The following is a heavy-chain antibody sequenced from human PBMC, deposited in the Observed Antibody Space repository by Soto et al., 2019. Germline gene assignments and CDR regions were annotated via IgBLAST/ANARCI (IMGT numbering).Heavy chain of an antibody. D-gene: IGHD6-13*01. J-gene: IGHJ4*02. CDR1: GFTFSNYG. V-gene: IGHV3-30*18. CDR3: AKVLSSSWWYYFDY. CDR2: ISFDGSHK. Sequence: GGSLRLSCAGSGFTFSNYGLHWVRQAPGKGLDWVSFISFDGSHKYYADSVKGRFTISRDNSNNMLYLQMDSLTTEDTAVYYCAKVLSSSWWYYFDYWGQGTLVTVSS.